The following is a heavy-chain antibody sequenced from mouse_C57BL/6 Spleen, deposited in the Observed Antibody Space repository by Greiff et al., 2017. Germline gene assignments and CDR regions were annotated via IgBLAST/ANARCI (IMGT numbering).Heavy chain of an antibody. V-gene: IGHV1-50*01. J-gene: IGHJ2*01. CDR2: IDPSDSYT. Sequence: QVQLQQPGAELVKPGASVKLSCKASGYTFTSYWMQWVKQRPGQGLEWIGEIDPSDSYTNYNQKFKGKATLTVDKSSSTAYMQLSSLTSEDSAVYYCARGSNDYFDYWGQGTTLTVAS. CDR1: GYTFTSYW. CDR3: ARGSNDYFDY. D-gene: IGHD1-1*01.